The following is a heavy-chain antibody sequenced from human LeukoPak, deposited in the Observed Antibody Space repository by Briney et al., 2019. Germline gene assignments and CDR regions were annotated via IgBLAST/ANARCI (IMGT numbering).Heavy chain of an antibody. V-gene: IGHV4-59*08. D-gene: IGHD5-18*01. Sequence: PLETLSLTCSVSGGPMTNYYWSWIRQPPGKRLEWIGYIDYSGTTSYRPSLKSRVTISIDTSESQFSLKLSSVTAADTAVYYCASTYSYGSYYFDYWGQGTLVTVSS. CDR3: ASTYSYGSYYFDY. CDR2: IDYSGTT. CDR1: GGPMTNYY. J-gene: IGHJ4*02.